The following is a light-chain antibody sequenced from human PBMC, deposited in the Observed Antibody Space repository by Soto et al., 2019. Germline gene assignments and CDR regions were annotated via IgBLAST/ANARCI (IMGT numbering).Light chain of an antibody. CDR2: GSS. CDR1: ENVGTN. V-gene: IGKV3D-15*01. Sequence: VITQSPATLSVSPGEGVTLSCRASENVGTNLAWYQQKPGQAPRLLIYGSSTRATGIPATFSGSGSGTEFTLTISSLQSADSAIYYCQQYNNWGLSFGGGTKVDIK. CDR3: QQYNNWGLS. J-gene: IGKJ4*01.